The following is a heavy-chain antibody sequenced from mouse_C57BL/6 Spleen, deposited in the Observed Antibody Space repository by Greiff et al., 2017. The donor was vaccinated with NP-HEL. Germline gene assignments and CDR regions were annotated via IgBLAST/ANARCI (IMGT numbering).Heavy chain of an antibody. J-gene: IGHJ1*03. CDR3: ARHYDYDRGYFDV. D-gene: IGHD2-4*01. V-gene: IGHV1-61*01. CDR2: IYPSDSDT. CDR1: GYTFTSYW. Sequence: VQLQQPGAELVRPGSSVKLSCKASGYTFTSYWMDWVKQRPGQGLEWIGNIYPSDSDTHYNQKFKDKATLTVDKSYSTAYMQLSSLTSEDSAVYYCARHYDYDRGYFDVWGTGTTVTVSS.